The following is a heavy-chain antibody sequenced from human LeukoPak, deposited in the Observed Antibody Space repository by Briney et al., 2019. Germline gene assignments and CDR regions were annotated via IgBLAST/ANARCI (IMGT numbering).Heavy chain of an antibody. CDR1: GFTFSSYW. CDR2: INSDGSST. D-gene: IGHD1-7*01. V-gene: IGHV3-74*01. CDR3: ARHSGGITGTTPPFDP. J-gene: IGHJ5*02. Sequence: GGSLRLSCAASGFTFSSYWVHWVRQAPGKGLVWVSPINSDGSSTSYADSVKGRFTISRDNAKNTLYLQMNSLRAEDTAVYYCARHSGGITGTTPPFDPWGQGTLVTVSS.